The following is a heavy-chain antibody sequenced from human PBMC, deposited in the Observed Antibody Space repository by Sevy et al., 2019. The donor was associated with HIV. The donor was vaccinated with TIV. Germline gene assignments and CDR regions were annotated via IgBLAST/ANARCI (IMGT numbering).Heavy chain of an antibody. Sequence: SETLSLTCAVYGGSFSGYYWSWIRQPPGKGLEWIGEIDHGGSTKYNPSLKSRVTISVDTSKNQFSLKLTSVTAADTAVYYCGRIKLSGWRLDYWGQGTLVTVSS. CDR2: IDHGGST. J-gene: IGHJ4*02. V-gene: IGHV4-34*01. CDR3: GRIKLSGWRLDY. CDR1: GGSFSGYY. D-gene: IGHD6-19*01.